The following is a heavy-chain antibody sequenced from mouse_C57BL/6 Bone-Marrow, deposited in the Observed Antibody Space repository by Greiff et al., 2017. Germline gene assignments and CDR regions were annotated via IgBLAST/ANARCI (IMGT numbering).Heavy chain of an antibody. J-gene: IGHJ1*03. CDR1: GFTFSSYA. V-gene: IGHV5-9-1*02. CDR3: TRDITTVRSGDWYFDV. D-gene: IGHD1-1*01. CDR2: ISSGGDYI. Sequence: EVQVVESGEGLVKPGGSLKLSCAASGFTFSSYAMSWVRQTPEKRLEWVAYISSGGDYISYADTVKGRFTISRANARNTLYLQMSSLKSEDTAMYYCTRDITTVRSGDWYFDVWGTGTTVTVSS.